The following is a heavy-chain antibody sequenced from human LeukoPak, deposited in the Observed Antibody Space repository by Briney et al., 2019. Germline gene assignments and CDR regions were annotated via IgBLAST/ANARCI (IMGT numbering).Heavy chain of an antibody. CDR3: ARSRTPPDAFDI. V-gene: IGHV1-69*06. J-gene: IGHJ3*02. CDR1: GGTFSSYA. CDR2: IIPIFGTA. Sequence: SVKVSCKASGGTFSSYAISWVRQAPGQGLEGMGGIIPIFGTANYAQKFQGRVTITADKSTSTAYMELSSLRSEDTAVYYCARSRTPPDAFDIWGQGTMVTVSA.